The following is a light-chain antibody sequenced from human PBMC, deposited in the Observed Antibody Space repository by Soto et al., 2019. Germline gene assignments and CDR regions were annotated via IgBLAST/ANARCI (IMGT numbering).Light chain of an antibody. CDR3: QQYYTNLYT. J-gene: IGKJ2*01. Sequence: DIVMTQSPDSLAVSLGERATINCKSSQSLILNSNNQNALAWFQQRPGQPPKLLIYWASTRDSGVPDRFSGSGSGTDFTLTISSLQAEDVAVYYCQQYYTNLYTFGQGTKLEIK. V-gene: IGKV4-1*01. CDR1: QSLILNSNNQNA. CDR2: WAS.